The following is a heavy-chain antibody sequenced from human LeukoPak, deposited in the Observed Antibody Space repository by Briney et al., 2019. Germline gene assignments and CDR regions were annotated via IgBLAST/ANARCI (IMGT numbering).Heavy chain of an antibody. CDR3: AKRYCDTTTCYHFDS. CDR1: GFTFSSYA. J-gene: IGHJ4*02. CDR2: ISSISTTI. D-gene: IGHD2-2*01. Sequence: GGSLRLSCAASGFTFSSYAMHWVRQAPGKGLEWVSYISSISTTIYYADSVKGRFTISRDNAKNSLYLQMNSLRAEDTAVYYCAKRYCDTTTCYHFDSWGQGTLVTVSS. V-gene: IGHV3-48*01.